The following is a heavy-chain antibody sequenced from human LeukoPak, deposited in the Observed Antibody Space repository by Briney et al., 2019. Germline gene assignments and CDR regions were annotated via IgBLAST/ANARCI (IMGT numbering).Heavy chain of an antibody. CDR3: AWAAPQAGVRFKRGSWFDP. Sequence: SVKVSCKASGGTFSSYAISWVRQAPGQGLEWMGGIIPIFGTANYAQKFQGRVTITTDESTSTAYMELSSLRSEDTAVYYCAWAAPQAGVRFKRGSWFDPWGQGTLVTVSS. CDR2: IIPIFGTA. V-gene: IGHV1-69*05. D-gene: IGHD3-16*01. J-gene: IGHJ5*02. CDR1: GGTFSSYA.